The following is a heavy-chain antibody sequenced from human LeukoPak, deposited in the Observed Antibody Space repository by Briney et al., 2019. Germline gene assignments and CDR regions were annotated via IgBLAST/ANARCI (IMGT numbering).Heavy chain of an antibody. CDR1: GFTLSSYG. J-gene: IGHJ2*01. V-gene: IGHV3-33*01. D-gene: IGHD2/OR15-2a*01. Sequence: GRSLRLSCPASGFTLSSYGMHWVRQAPGKGLEWVAVIWYDGSNKYYPDSVQGRFTISRDNSKNTLYLQVNSLRAEDTAVYYCARDRSMSGWYIDLWGRGTLVTVSS. CDR2: IWYDGSNK. CDR3: ARDRSMSGWYIDL.